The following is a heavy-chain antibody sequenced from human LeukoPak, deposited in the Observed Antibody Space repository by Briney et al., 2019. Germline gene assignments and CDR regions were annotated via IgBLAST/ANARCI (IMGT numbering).Heavy chain of an antibody. CDR2: IYHSGST. CDR3: ARVGDGYTIVFDY. D-gene: IGHD5-24*01. Sequence: SETLSLTCAVSGYSISSGYYWGWIRQPPGKGLEWIGSIYHSGSTYYNPSLKSRVTISVDTSKNQFSLKLSSVTAADTAVYYCARVGDGYTIVFDYWGQGTLVTVSS. J-gene: IGHJ4*02. CDR1: GYSISSGYY. V-gene: IGHV4-38-2*01.